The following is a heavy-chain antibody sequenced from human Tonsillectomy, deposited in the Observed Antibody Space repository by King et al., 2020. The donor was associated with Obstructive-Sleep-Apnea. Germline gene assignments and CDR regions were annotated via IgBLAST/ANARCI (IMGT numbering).Heavy chain of an antibody. Sequence: QLVQSGAEVKKPGESLRISCKGSGYSFTSYWISWVRQMPGKGLEWMGRIDPSDSYTNYSPSFQGHVTISADKSISTAYLQWSSLKASDTAMYYCARPSGPYCGGDCYTGAFDIWGQGTMVTVSS. J-gene: IGHJ3*02. CDR1: GYSFTSYW. D-gene: IGHD2-21*02. CDR3: ARPSGPYCGGDCYTGAFDI. CDR2: IDPSDSYT. V-gene: IGHV5-10-1*01.